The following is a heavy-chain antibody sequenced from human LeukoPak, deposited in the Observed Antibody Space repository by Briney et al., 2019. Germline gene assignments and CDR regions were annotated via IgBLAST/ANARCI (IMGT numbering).Heavy chain of an antibody. Sequence: PGGSLRLSCAASGFTFSSYSMNWVRQAPGKGLEWVSSSSSSSSYIYYADSVKGRFTISRDNAKNSLYLQMNSLRAEDTAVCYCARPPKGEDYDFWSGYYWVGYYMDVWGKGTTVTVSS. V-gene: IGHV3-21*01. D-gene: IGHD3-3*01. J-gene: IGHJ6*03. CDR3: ARPPKGEDYDFWSGYYWVGYYMDV. CDR2: SSSSSSYI. CDR1: GFTFSSYS.